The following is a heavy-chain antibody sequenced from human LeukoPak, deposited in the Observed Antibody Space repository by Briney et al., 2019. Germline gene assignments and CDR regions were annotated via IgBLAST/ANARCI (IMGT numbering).Heavy chain of an antibody. V-gene: IGHV4-34*01. D-gene: IGHD3-10*01. CDR3: ARGQYYYGSGSYLYYYYGMDV. CDR2: INHSGST. CDR1: GGSFRGYY. Sequence: SETLSLTCAVYGGSFRGYYWSWIRQSPGKGLEWIGEINHSGSTNYNPSLKSRVTISVDTSKNQFSLKLSSVTAADTAVYYCARGQYYYGSGSYLYYYYGMDVWGQGTTVTVSS. J-gene: IGHJ6*02.